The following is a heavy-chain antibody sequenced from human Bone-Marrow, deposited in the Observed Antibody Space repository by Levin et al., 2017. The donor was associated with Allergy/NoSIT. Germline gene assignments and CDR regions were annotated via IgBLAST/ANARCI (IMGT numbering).Heavy chain of an antibody. CDR2: INHSGST. J-gene: IGHJ4*02. CDR3: ARWGYATTGYYFT. CDR1: GESFSGHN. D-gene: IGHD3-22*01. V-gene: IGHV4-34*01. Sequence: KTSETLSLTCAVYGESFSGHNWSWIRQPPGKGLEWIGEINHSGSTYYNPSLKSRVTISEDTSKNQFSLKLRSVTAADTAVYYCARWGYATTGYYFTWGQGTLVTVSS.